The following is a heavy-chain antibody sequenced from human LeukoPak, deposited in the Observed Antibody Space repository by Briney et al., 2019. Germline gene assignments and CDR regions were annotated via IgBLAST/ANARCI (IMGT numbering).Heavy chain of an antibody. CDR3: ARDLTGTTTGY. CDR2: ISGSGGST. Sequence: GGSLRLSCAASGFTFSSYAMSWVRQAPGKGREWVSAISGSGGSTYYADSVKGRFTISRDNSKNTLYLQMNSLRAEDTAVYYCARDLTGTTTGYWGQGTLVTVSS. D-gene: IGHD1-20*01. CDR1: GFTFSSYA. J-gene: IGHJ4*02. V-gene: IGHV3-23*01.